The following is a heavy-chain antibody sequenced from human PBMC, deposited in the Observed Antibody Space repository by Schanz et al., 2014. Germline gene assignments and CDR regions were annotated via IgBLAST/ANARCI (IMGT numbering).Heavy chain of an antibody. J-gene: IGHJ4*02. CDR1: GFTFSTSA. D-gene: IGHD3-10*01. Sequence: EVQLGESGGGLVEPGGSLRLSCEASGFTFSTSAMSWVRQAPGKGLEWVSSLGGSTGGIYYADSVRGRFTISRDNFKNRLYLQMNSLRLEDTAIYYCAKTLGGAGLTLYFDHWGQGSLVTVSS. CDR2: LGGSTGGI. V-gene: IGHV3-23*04. CDR3: AKTLGGAGLTLYFDH.